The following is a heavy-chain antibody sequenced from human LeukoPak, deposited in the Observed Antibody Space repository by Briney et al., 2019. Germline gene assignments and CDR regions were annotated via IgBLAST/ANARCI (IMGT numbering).Heavy chain of an antibody. D-gene: IGHD4/OR15-4a*01. J-gene: IGHJ4*02. V-gene: IGHV3-30*02. Sequence: GGSLRLSCAASGFTFSSYGMHWVRQAPGKGLEWVAFIRYDGSNKYYADSVKGRFTISRDNSKNTLHLQMNSLRAEDTAVYYCARRAGAYSHPYDYWGQGTLVTASS. CDR3: ARRAGAYSHPYDY. CDR2: IRYDGSNK. CDR1: GFTFSSYG.